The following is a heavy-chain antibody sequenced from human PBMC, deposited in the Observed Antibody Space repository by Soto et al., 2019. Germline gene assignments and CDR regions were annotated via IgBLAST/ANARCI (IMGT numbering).Heavy chain of an antibody. J-gene: IGHJ4*02. CDR2: ISSSSSTI. Sequence: GGSLRLSCAASGFTFSSYSMNWVRQAPGKGLEWVSYISSSSSTIYYADSVKGRFTISRDNAKNSLYLQMNSLRAEDTAVYYCARDRLVKYCSGGSCRYLDSWGQGTLVTVSS. D-gene: IGHD2-15*01. V-gene: IGHV3-48*01. CDR3: ARDRLVKYCSGGSCRYLDS. CDR1: GFTFSSYS.